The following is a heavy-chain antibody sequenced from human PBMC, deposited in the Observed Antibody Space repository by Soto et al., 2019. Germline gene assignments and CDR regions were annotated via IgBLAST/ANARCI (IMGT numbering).Heavy chain of an antibody. CDR1: GFTFSSYA. V-gene: IGHV3-30-3*01. Sequence: QVQLVESGGGVVQPGRSLRLSCAASGFTFSSYAMHWVRQAPGKGLEWVAVISYDGSNKYYADSVKGRLTISRDNSKNTLYLQMNSLRAEDTAVYYCARNTWQQPRDYYYGMDVWGQGTTVTVSS. D-gene: IGHD6-13*01. CDR2: ISYDGSNK. J-gene: IGHJ6*02. CDR3: ARNTWQQPRDYYYGMDV.